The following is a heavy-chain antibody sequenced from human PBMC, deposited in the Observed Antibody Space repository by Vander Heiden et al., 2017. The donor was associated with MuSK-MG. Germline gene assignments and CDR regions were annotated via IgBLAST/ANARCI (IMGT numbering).Heavy chain of an antibody. Sequence: QVQLQESGPGLVKPSETLSLTCTVSGGSISSYYWSWIRQPPGKGLEWIGYIYYSGSTNYNPSLKSRVTISVDTSKKQFSLKLRSVTAADTAVYYCAREGGRDGYNYLDYWGHVTLVTVSS. CDR1: GGSISSYY. D-gene: IGHD5-12*01. V-gene: IGHV4-59*01. J-gene: IGHJ4*01. CDR3: AREGGRDGYNYLDY. CDR2: IYYSGST.